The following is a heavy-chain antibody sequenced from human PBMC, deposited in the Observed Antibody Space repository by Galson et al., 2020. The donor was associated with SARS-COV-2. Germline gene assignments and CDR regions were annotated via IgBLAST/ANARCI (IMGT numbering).Heavy chain of an antibody. V-gene: IGHV3-33*06. Sequence: GESLKISCAASGFTFSSYGMHWVRQAPGKGLEWVAVIWYDGSNKYYADSVKGRFTISRDNSKNTLYLQMNSLRAEDTAGYYCAKDGGYSYGSDFYYYGMDVWGQGTTVTVSS. CDR1: GFTFSSYG. D-gene: IGHD5-18*01. CDR2: IWYDGSNK. CDR3: AKDGGYSYGSDFYYYGMDV. J-gene: IGHJ6*02.